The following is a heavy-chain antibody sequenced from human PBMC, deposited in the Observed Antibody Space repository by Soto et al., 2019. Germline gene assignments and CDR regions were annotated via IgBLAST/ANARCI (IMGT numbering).Heavy chain of an antibody. J-gene: IGHJ4*02. CDR2: INAGNGNT. V-gene: IGHV1-3*01. CDR3: ASFSSWYEDFDY. CDR1: GYTFTSYA. D-gene: IGHD6-13*01. Sequence: GASVKDSCKASGYTFTSYAMHWVRQAPGQRLEGMGWINAGNGNTKYSQKFQGRVTITRDTSASTAYMELSSLRSEDTAVYYCASFSSWYEDFDYWGQGTLVTVSS.